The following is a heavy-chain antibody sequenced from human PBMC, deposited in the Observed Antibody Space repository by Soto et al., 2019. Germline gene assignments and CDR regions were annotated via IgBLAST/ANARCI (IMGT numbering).Heavy chain of an antibody. V-gene: IGHV3-15*07. D-gene: IGHD1-26*01. J-gene: IGHJ4*02. CDR1: GFTFSNAW. CDR3: TTDSYSSTIIVRFDY. CDR2: IKSKTDGGTT. Sequence: PGGSLRLSCAASGFTFSNAWINWVRQAPGKGLEWVGRIKSKTDGGTTDYAAPVKGRFAVSRDDSRNMVYLQMNSLKTKDTGIYYCTTDSYSSTIIVRFDYWGQGTVVTVSS.